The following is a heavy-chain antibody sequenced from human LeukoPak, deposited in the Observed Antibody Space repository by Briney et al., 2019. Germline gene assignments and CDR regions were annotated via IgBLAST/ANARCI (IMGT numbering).Heavy chain of an antibody. CDR3: ARQRLSTVDAFDI. V-gene: IGHV4-39*01. CDR1: GGPISSSSYY. J-gene: IGHJ3*02. Sequence: SETLSLTCTVSGGPISSSSYYWGWIRQPPGKGLEWIGSIYYSGSTYYNPSLKSRVTISVDTSKNQFSLKLSSVTAADTAVYYCARQRLSTVDAFDIWGQGTMVTVSS. CDR2: IYYSGST. D-gene: IGHD2-2*01.